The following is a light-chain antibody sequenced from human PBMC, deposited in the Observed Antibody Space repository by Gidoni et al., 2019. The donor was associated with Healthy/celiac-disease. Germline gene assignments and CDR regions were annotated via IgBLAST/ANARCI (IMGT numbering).Light chain of an antibody. CDR3: QAWDSSTV. V-gene: IGLV3-1*01. CDR1: KLGDKY. CDR2: QDS. J-gene: IGLJ2*01. Sequence: SYDLTQPPSVSVSPGQTASITCSGDKLGDKYACWYQQKPGQSPVLVIYQDSKRPSGIPERFSGSNSGNTATLTMDEADYYCQAWDSSTVFGGGTKLTVL.